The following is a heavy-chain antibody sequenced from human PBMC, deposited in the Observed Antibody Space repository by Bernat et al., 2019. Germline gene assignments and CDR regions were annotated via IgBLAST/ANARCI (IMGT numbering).Heavy chain of an antibody. V-gene: IGHV3-23*04. CDR3: AKWNSDYYDWGSYNPRNGMDV. D-gene: IGHD3-10*01. J-gene: IGHJ6*02. Sequence: VQLVESGGGVVQPGRSLRLSCAASGLTFSSYAMSWVRHAPGKGLEWISAISTGGAGTYYADSVKGRFTISRDNSKNTLFLQMNSLRAEDTAIYYCAKWNSDYYDWGSYNPRNGMDVWGQGTTVTVSS. CDR2: ISTGGAGT. CDR1: GLTFSSYA.